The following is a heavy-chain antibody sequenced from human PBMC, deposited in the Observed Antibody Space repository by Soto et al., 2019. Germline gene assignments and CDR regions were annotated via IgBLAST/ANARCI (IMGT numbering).Heavy chain of an antibody. CDR3: ARERRPITMVRGVTSNAFDT. CDR2: INPNSGGT. CDR1: GYTFTGYY. Sequence: GASVKVSCKASGYTFTGYYMHWVRQAPGQGLEWMGWINPNSGGTNYAQKFQGWVTMTRDTSISTAYMELSRLRSDDTAVYYCARERRPITMVRGVTSNAFDTWGQGTMVTVSS. V-gene: IGHV1-2*04. J-gene: IGHJ3*02. D-gene: IGHD3-10*01.